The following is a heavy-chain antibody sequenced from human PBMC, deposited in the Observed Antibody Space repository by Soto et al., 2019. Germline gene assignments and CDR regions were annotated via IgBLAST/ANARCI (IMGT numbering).Heavy chain of an antibody. CDR1: GFTFSSYW. CDR2: IRQDGSDK. CDR3: ASPQQWLGQRGDFDY. Sequence: EVQLVESGGGLVQPGGSLRLSCAASGFTFSSYWMSWVRQAPGKGLEWVANIRQDGSDKYYVDSVKGLFTISRDNSKNSLYLQMNSLIAEETAIYYCASPQQWLGQRGDFDYWGQGTLVTVSS. J-gene: IGHJ4*02. D-gene: IGHD6-19*01. V-gene: IGHV3-7*05.